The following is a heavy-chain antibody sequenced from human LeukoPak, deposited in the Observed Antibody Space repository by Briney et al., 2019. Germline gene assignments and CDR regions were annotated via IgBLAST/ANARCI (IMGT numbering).Heavy chain of an antibody. J-gene: IGHJ6*02. CDR1: GYTFTSYG. CDR3: ASLRYDILTGYYYGMDV. CDR2: ISAYNGNT. V-gene: IGHV1-18*01. Sequence: ASVKVSCKASGYTFTSYGISWVRQAPGQGLEWMGWISAYNGNTNYAQKLQGRVTMTTDTSTSTAYMELRSLRSDDTAVYYCASLRYDILTGYYYGMDVWGQGTTVTVSS. D-gene: IGHD3-9*01.